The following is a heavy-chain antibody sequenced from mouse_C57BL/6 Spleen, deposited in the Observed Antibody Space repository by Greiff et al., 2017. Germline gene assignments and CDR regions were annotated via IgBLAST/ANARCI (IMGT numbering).Heavy chain of an antibody. CDR3: ARGGLFDY. V-gene: IGHV1-50*01. CDR2: IDPSDSYT. CDR1: GYTFTSYW. Sequence: QVQLQQPGAELVKPGASVKLSCKASGYTFTSYWMQWVKQRPGQGLAWIGEIDPSDSYTNYNQKFKGKATLTVDTSSSTAYMQLSSLTSEDSAVYYCARGGLFDYWGQGTTLTVSS. J-gene: IGHJ2*01.